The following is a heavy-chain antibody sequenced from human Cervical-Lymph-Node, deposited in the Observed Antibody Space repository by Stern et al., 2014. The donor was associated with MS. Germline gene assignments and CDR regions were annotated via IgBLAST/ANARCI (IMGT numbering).Heavy chain of an antibody. CDR1: GFTFSNYA. V-gene: IGHV3-30*01. CDR2: ISYDGTNK. D-gene: IGHD3-16*02. Sequence: VQLVESGGGVVQPGRSLRLSCAASGFTFSNYAMHWVRQAPGMGLEWVAVISYDGTNKYYADSVKGRFTISRDNSKNTLYLQMNSLILEDTAVYFCARLGGYLYYFYLMDVWGQGTTVTVSS. CDR3: ARLGGYLYYFYLMDV. J-gene: IGHJ6*02.